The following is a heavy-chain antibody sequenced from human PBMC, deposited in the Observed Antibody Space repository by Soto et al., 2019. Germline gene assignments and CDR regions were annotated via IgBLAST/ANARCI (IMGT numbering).Heavy chain of an antibody. D-gene: IGHD6-13*01. V-gene: IGHV4-59*12. CDR1: GGSISNYY. Sequence: PSETLSLTCTVSGGSISNYYWSWIRQPPGRGLEWIGHIFYSGSTNYNPSLKSRVTISVDTSKNQFSLKLSSVTAADTAVYYCARLFFSVAAGGIPPNWFDPWGQGTLVTVSS. J-gene: IGHJ5*02. CDR2: IFYSGST. CDR3: ARLFFSVAAGGIPPNWFDP.